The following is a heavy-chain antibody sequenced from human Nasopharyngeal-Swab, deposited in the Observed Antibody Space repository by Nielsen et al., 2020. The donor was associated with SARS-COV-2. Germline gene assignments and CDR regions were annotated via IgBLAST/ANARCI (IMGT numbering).Heavy chain of an antibody. V-gene: IGHV4-34*01. D-gene: IGHD3-3*01. CDR1: GGTFSGFF. J-gene: IGHJ6*02. CDR2: VNHIGRA. Sequence: SETLSLTCDVNGGTFSGFFWSWVRLHPGKGLEWIGAVNHIGRADYNPSLKSRVTISVDTSKNQLSLKLTSVTAADTAVYYCARDIFGVVSYFDYGLDVWGQGTTVTVSS. CDR3: ARDIFGVVSYFDYGLDV.